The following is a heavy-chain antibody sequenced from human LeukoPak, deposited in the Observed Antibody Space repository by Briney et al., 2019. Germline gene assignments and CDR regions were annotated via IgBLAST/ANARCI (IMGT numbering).Heavy chain of an antibody. CDR3: ARGGMATIFDV. D-gene: IGHD5-24*01. J-gene: IGHJ5*02. Sequence: SETLSLTCTVSGGSVTGYYLTWIRQTPEKGLEWIGYIYYSGNTNYSPSLKSRVTMSVDGPKNQFSLKLSSVIAADTAVYYCARGGMATIFDVWGQGTLVTVSS. CDR2: IYYSGNT. V-gene: IGHV4-59*02. CDR1: GGSVTGYY.